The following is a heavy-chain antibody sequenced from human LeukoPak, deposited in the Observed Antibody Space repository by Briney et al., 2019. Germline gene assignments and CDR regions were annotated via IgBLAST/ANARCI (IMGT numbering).Heavy chain of an antibody. CDR2: AYGDGTDK. J-gene: IGHJ4*02. V-gene: IGHV3-33*08. CDR1: GFTFSPVW. D-gene: IGHD2-15*01. CDR3: ATGGRFYYDL. Sequence: GGSLRLSCAASGFTFSPVWMHWVRQAPGKGLEWVAVAYGDGTDKYYADSVKGRFTISKDLSQNRLYMQMNSLGAEDAAMYYCATGGRFYYDLWGQGTLVTVSS.